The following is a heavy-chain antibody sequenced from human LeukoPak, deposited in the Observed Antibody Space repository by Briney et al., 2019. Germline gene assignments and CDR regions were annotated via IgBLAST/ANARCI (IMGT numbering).Heavy chain of an antibody. CDR3: ANAVAGSYYYYYMDV. CDR2: IRYDGSNK. J-gene: IGHJ6*03. D-gene: IGHD6-19*01. CDR1: GFTFSSYG. Sequence: PGGSLRLSCAASGFTFSSYGMHWVRQAPGKGLEWVAFIRYDGSNKYYADSVKGRFTISRDNPKNTLYLQMNSLRAEDTAVYYCANAVAGSYYYYYMDVWGKGTTVTISS. V-gene: IGHV3-30*02.